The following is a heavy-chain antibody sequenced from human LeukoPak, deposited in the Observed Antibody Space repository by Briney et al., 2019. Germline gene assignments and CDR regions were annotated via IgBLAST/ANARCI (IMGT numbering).Heavy chain of an antibody. V-gene: IGHV3-74*01. Sequence: GGSLRLSCAASGFTFSSYGMHWVRQAPGKGLEWVSRINSDGSSTSYADSVKGRFTISRDNAKNTLYLQMNSLRAEDTAVYYCARGGQLAPYGYWGQGTLVTVSS. J-gene: IGHJ4*02. CDR2: INSDGSST. CDR3: ARGGQLAPYGY. D-gene: IGHD6-6*01. CDR1: GFTFSSYG.